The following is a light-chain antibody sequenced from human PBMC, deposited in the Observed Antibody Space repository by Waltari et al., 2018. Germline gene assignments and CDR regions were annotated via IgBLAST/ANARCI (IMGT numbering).Light chain of an antibody. CDR1: SNALRTYNL. Sequence: QSALTQPASVSGSLGPPLTLSCTGTSNALRTYNLISWYQQKPGKVPRLIIYEANKRPSGISDRFSGSKSGNTASLTISGLQTDDEADFFCCSYSSTRNLVFGGGTKLSVL. CDR2: EAN. CDR3: CSYSSTRNLV. V-gene: IGLV2-23*01. J-gene: IGLJ2*01.